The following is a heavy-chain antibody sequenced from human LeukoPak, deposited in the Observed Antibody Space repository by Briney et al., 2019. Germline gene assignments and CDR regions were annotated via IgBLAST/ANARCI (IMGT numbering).Heavy chain of an antibody. Sequence: TGGSLRLSCAASGFTVSSNYMSWVRQAPGKGLEWVSVIYSGGSTYYADSVKGRFTISRDNSKNTLYLQMNSLRAEDTAVYYCAKSLLLHFGDSLSVNNWFDPWGQGTQVTVSS. J-gene: IGHJ5*02. CDR3: AKSLLLHFGDSLSVNNWFDP. CDR2: IYSGGST. D-gene: IGHD3-10*01. V-gene: IGHV3-53*01. CDR1: GFTVSSNY.